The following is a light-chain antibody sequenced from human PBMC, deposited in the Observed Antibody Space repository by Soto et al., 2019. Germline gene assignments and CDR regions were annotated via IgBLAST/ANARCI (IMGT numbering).Light chain of an antibody. J-gene: IGKJ4*01. V-gene: IGKV1-12*01. CDR3: QQGNDFPLT. Sequence: DIPMTQSPSSVSASVGDRVSITCRASQGINNWLAWYQQKPGKAPQLLIYAASSLQSGVPSRFSGSGSGTDFTLTISSLQPEDFATYFCQQGNDFPLTFGGGTKIEIK. CDR1: QGINNW. CDR2: AAS.